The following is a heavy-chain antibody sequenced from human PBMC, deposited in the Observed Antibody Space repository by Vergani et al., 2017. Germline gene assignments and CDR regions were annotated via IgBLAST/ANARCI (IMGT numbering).Heavy chain of an antibody. J-gene: IGHJ5*02. Sequence: QMQLVQSGAEVKKTGSSVKVSCKASGYTFTYRSLHWVRQAPGQALEWMGRIIPILGIANYAQKFQGRVTITADKSTSTAYMELSSLRSEDTAVYYCASSSNSLAQTQGWFDPWGQGTLVTVSS. CDR3: ASSSNSLAQTQGWFDP. CDR2: IIPILGIA. D-gene: IGHD2/OR15-2a*01. V-gene: IGHV1-69*09. CDR1: GYTFTYRS.